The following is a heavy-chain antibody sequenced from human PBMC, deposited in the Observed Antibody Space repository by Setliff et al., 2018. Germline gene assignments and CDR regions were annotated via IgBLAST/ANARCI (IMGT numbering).Heavy chain of an antibody. CDR3: AALDWGENFYNVDV. Sequence: PGGSLRLSCAASGLTFSNYAVHWVRQVPGKGLVWVSRINGDGTITNYADSVKGRFTISRDNAKNTLYLQMNSLRGEDTGVYFCAALDWGENFYNVDVWGKGTTVTVSS. J-gene: IGHJ6*03. CDR1: GLTFSNYA. V-gene: IGHV3-74*01. CDR2: INGDGTIT. D-gene: IGHD7-27*01.